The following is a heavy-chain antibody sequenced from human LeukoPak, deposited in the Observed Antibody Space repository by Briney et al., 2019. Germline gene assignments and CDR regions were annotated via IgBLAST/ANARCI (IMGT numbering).Heavy chain of an antibody. Sequence: SETLSLTCTVSGGSISISSNYWGWIRQPPGKGLEWIGSIYYSGSPYHSPSLKSRITISVNTSKNQFSLKLSSVTAADTAVYYCARNMYYYDSSGPHYYYYYYMDIWGNGNTGTVSS. CDR3: ARNMYYYDSSGPHYYYYYYMDI. CDR1: GGSISISSNY. J-gene: IGHJ6*03. V-gene: IGHV4-39*01. D-gene: IGHD3-22*01. CDR2: IYYSGSP.